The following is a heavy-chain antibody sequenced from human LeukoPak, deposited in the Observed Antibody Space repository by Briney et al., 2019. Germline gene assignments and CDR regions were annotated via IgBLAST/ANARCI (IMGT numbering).Heavy chain of an antibody. Sequence: ASVKVSCKASGYTFTGYYMHWVRQAPGQGLEWMGWINPNSGGTNYAQKFQGRVTMTRDTSISTAYMELSRLRSDDTAVYYCASLYYDSSGESGDIFDYWGQGTLVTVSS. CDR2: INPNSGGT. D-gene: IGHD3-22*01. V-gene: IGHV1-2*02. J-gene: IGHJ4*02. CDR1: GYTFTGYY. CDR3: ASLYYDSSGESGDIFDY.